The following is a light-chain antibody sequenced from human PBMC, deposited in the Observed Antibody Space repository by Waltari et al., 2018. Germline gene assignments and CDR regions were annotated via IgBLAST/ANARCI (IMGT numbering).Light chain of an antibody. CDR3: CSYAGSSIYVV. Sequence: QSALTQPASVSGSPGQSITISCTGTSSDVGSYNLFSWYQQHPGKAPKFMIYEVTKRPSGVSNRFSGSKSGNTASLTISGLQAEDEADYYCCSYAGSSIYVVFGGGTKLTVL. CDR1: SSDVGSYNL. J-gene: IGLJ2*01. CDR2: EVT. V-gene: IGLV2-23*02.